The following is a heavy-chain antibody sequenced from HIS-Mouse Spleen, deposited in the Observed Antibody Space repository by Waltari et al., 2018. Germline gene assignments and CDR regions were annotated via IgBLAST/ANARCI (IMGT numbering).Heavy chain of an antibody. CDR1: GGSFSGYY. CDR3: ARGEAEIAAPAYYYYYGMDV. Sequence: QVQLQQWGAGLLKPSETLSLTCAVYGGSFSGYYWSWIRQPPGKGLAWIGEINHRGSTNDNPSLKSRGTRSVDTSTNQFSRKLSSVTAADTAVYYCARGEAEIAAPAYYYYYGMDVWGQGTTVTVSS. D-gene: IGHD6-13*01. V-gene: IGHV4-34*01. CDR2: INHRGST. J-gene: IGHJ6*02.